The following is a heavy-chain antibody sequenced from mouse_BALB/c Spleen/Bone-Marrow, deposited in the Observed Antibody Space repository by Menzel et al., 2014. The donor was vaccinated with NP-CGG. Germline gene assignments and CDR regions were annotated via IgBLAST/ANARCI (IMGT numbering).Heavy chain of an antibody. J-gene: IGHJ2*01. CDR1: GYTFTTHW. CDR2: INPSTGYT. Sequence: VQLQQSGTELAKPGASVKMSCKASGYTFTTHWMHWVKQRPGQGLEWIGYINPSTGYTDYNQKFKDKATLTADKSSSTAYTQLISLTSEDSAVYYCVRSDYWGQGTTLTVSS. V-gene: IGHV1-7*01. CDR3: VRSDY.